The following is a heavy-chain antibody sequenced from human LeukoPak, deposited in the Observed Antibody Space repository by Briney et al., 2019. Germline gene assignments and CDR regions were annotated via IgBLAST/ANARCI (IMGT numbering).Heavy chain of an antibody. J-gene: IGHJ6*02. CDR3: ARGLGILEWLLSDYCYGMDV. CDR1: GESFSGYY. D-gene: IGHD3-3*01. V-gene: IGHV4-34*01. CDR2: IDHSGST. Sequence: SETLSLTCTVYGESFSGYYWTWIRQPPGKGLEWIGEIDHSGSTNYNPSLKSRVTISVDTSKNQFSLKLSSVTAADTAVYYCARGLGILEWLLSDYCYGMDVWGQGTTVTVSS.